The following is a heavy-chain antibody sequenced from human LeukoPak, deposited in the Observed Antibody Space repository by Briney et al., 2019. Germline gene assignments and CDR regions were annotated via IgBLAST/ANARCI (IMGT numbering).Heavy chain of an antibody. CDR1: GFTFSSYA. V-gene: IGHV3-23*01. CDR3: AKASWVSSADAVL. Sequence: GSLRLSFAASGFTFSSYAMSWVRQAPAGGLEWVSSLRGDGETFYGDSVKGRFTLSRDESRNTVYLQMNNLRVEDTAVYFCAKASWVSSADAVLWGQGTVVTVSS. J-gene: IGHJ4*02. D-gene: IGHD3-3*01. CDR2: LRGDGET.